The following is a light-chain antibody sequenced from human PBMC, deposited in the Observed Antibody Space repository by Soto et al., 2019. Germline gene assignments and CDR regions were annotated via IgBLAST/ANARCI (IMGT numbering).Light chain of an antibody. CDR1: QSVSSN. J-gene: IGKJ5*01. CDR2: GAS. Sequence: EIVMTQSPATLSVSPGERATLSCRASQSVSSNLAWYQQKPGQAPRLLIYGASTRATGIPARFSGSGSGTEFTLTIRRRQPEEFVVYYRQQYNNWPPIPLGQGTRLEIK. CDR3: QQYNNWPPIP. V-gene: IGKV3-15*01.